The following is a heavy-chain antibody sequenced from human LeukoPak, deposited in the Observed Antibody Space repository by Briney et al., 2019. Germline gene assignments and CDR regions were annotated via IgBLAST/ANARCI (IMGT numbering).Heavy chain of an antibody. D-gene: IGHD4-17*01. CDR1: GGTFSSYA. V-gene: IGHV1-69*06. Sequence: ASVKVSCKAPGGTFSSYAISWVRQAPGQGLEWMGRIIPIFGTANYAQKFQGRVTITADKSTSTAYMELSSLRSEDTAVYYCARDHPPTVTLYYCYYMDVWGKGTTVTVSS. CDR3: ARDHPPTVTLYYCYYMDV. CDR2: IIPIFGTA. J-gene: IGHJ6*03.